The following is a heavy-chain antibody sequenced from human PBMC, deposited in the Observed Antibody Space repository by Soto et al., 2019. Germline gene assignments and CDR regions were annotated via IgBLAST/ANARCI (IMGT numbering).Heavy chain of an antibody. CDR1: GFTFSSYD. J-gene: IGHJ4*02. CDR3: ARLNGYSYGYDY. CDR2: IGTAGDT. Sequence: SGFTFSSYDMHWVRQATGKGLEWVSAIGTAGDTYYPGSVKGRFTISRENAKNSLYLQMNSLRAEDTAVYYCARLNGYSYGYDYWGQGTLVTVSS. D-gene: IGHD5-18*01. V-gene: IGHV3-13*01.